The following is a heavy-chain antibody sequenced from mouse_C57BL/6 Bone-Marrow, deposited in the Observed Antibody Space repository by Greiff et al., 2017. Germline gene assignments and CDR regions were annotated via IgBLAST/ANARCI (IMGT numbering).Heavy chain of an antibody. J-gene: IGHJ3*01. CDR2: INPSNGGT. D-gene: IGHD2-5*01. CDR1: GYSFTSYW. V-gene: IGHV1-53*01. CDR3: ARSAYYSNWGFAY. Sequence: VQLQQPGTELVKPGASVKLSCKASGYSFTSYWMHWVKQRPGQGLEWIGNINPSNGGTNYNEKFKSKATLNVDKSSSTAYMQLSRLTSEDSAVYECARSAYYSNWGFAYWGQGTLVTVSA.